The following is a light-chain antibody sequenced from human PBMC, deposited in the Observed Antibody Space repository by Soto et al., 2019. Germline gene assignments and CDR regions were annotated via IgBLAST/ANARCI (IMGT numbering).Light chain of an antibody. J-gene: IGKJ2*01. Sequence: DMPMTQSPTTLSASVGDIVTITCRASQNIRSWLAWYQQKPGKAPKVLIYDASTLESGVPSRFSGSGFGTEFTLNISSLQPDDFATYYCQHYNGYFGQGTKLEIK. V-gene: IGKV1-5*01. CDR3: QHYNGY. CDR2: DAS. CDR1: QNIRSW.